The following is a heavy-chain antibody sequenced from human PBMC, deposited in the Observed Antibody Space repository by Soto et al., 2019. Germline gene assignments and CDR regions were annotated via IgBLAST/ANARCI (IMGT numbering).Heavy chain of an antibody. V-gene: IGHV3-11*06. CDR1: GFTFRDYY. D-gene: IGHD3-22*01. J-gene: IGHJ4*02. CDR3: AQDTYYHDTSGYYTFDY. CDR2: IYSSTKYT. Sequence: PGGSLRLSCEASGFTFRDYYMAWFRQAPGKGLEWLSYIYSSTKYTNYADSVKGRFTISRDNSKNTLDLQMNSLRVEDTAVFYCAQDTYYHDTSGYYTFDYWGQGALVTVSS.